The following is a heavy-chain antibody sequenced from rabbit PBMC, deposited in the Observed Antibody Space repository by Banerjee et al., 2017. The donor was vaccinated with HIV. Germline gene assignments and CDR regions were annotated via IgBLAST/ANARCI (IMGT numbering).Heavy chain of an antibody. CDR3: GRDRDGDAGYGSLAL. D-gene: IGHD6-1*01. V-gene: IGHV1S45*01. J-gene: IGHJ4*01. CDR1: GFSFSSNA. Sequence: QEQLEESGGDLVKPGAPLTLTCTASGFSFSSNAMCWVRQAPGKGLEWIGCINTSSGNTVYASWAKGRFTISETSSTTVTLQMTSLTAADTATYFCGRDRDGDAGYGSLALWGQGTLVTVS. CDR2: INTSSGNT.